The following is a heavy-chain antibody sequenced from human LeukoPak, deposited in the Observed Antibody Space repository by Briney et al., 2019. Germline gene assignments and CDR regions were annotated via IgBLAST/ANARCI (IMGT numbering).Heavy chain of an antibody. J-gene: IGHJ3*02. CDR3: ARRRIDRDAFDI. CDR2: IYYSGST. Sequence: PSETLSLTCTVSGGSISSYYWSWIRQAPGKGLEWIGYIYYSGSTNYNPSLKSRVTISVGTSKNQFTLKLNSVTAADTAVYCCARRRIDRDAFDIWGQGTVVTVSS. V-gene: IGHV4-59*01. CDR1: GGSISSYY.